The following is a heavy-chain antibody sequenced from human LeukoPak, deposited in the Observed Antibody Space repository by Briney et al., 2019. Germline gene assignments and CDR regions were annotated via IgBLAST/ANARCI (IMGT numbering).Heavy chain of an antibody. CDR3: ATTRGGNYHWDY. V-gene: IGHV5-51*01. CDR2: LYPLNSDI. Sequence: GESLKISCQGSGYSFTSYWIGWVRQMPVKGQEWMGILYPLNSDIRYKPSFEGQVTMSADMSIKTAYLQWSSLKASDTAIYYCATTRGGNYHWDYWGQGTLVTVSS. CDR1: GYSFTSYW. J-gene: IGHJ4*02. D-gene: IGHD3-16*01.